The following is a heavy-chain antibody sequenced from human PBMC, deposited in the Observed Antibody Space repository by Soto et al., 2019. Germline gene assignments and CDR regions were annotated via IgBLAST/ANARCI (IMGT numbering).Heavy chain of an antibody. CDR3: ARGGAALYYSDY. CDR2: IIPILGIA. V-gene: IGHV1-69*02. D-gene: IGHD6-25*01. CDR1: GGTFSSYT. Sequence: QVQLVQSGAEVKKPGSSVKVSCKASGGTFSSYTISWVRQAPGQGLEWMGRIIPILGIANYAQKFQGRVTITADKSTSTAYMELSSLRSEDTAVYYCARGGAALYYSDYWGQGTLVTVSS. J-gene: IGHJ4*02.